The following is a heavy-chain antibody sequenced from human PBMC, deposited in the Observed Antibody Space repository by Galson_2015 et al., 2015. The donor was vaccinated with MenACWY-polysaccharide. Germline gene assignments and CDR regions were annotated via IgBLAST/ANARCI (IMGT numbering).Heavy chain of an antibody. Sequence: SVKVACKASGYTFSSYDINWVRQTSGQGLEWMGWMNPNSGNTGYAQTFQGRVTMTRNTSISIAYMELSSLRSEDTAVYYCARGGKYYYDSSGYLNWFDPWVQGTLVAVSS. CDR2: MNPNSGNT. CDR3: ARGGKYYYDSSGYLNWFDP. J-gene: IGHJ5*02. CDR1: GYTFSSYD. D-gene: IGHD3-22*01. V-gene: IGHV1-8*01.